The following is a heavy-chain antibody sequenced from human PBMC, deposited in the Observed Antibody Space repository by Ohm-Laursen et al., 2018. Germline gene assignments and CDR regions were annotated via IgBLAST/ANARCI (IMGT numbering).Heavy chain of an antibody. CDR3: ARGHNLYGLNY. CDR2: INHSGIT. V-gene: IGHV4-34*01. D-gene: IGHD2-21*01. J-gene: IGHJ4*02. Sequence: SETLSLTCAVYGGAFSGYYWSWIRQPPGKGLEWIGEINHSGITNYNPSLKSRVTISVDTSKSQFSLKLSSVTAADTAVYYCARGHNLYGLNYWGQGTLVTVSS. CDR1: GGAFSGYY.